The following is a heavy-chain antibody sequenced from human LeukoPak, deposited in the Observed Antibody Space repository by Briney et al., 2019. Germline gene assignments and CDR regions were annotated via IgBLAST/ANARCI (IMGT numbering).Heavy chain of an antibody. Sequence: PSETLSLTCTVSGYSVSSAYYWGWIRQPPGKGLEWIGTIYHSRDTYYNPSLKSRVTISVDTSKNQFSLKLGSGTAADTAVYYCARTAGGQGVIPPGYYFDYWGQGTLVTVSS. CDR1: GYSVSSAYY. CDR2: IYHSRDT. V-gene: IGHV4-38-2*02. CDR3: ARTAGGQGVIPPGYYFDY. D-gene: IGHD2-21*01. J-gene: IGHJ4*02.